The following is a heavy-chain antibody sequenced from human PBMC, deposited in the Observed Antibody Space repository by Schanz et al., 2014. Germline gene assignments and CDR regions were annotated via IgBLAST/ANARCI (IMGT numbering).Heavy chain of an antibody. V-gene: IGHV3-11*05. CDR3: AKVAPAATYLDS. D-gene: IGHD2-2*01. CDR1: GLTFSDYY. Sequence: PGGSLRLSCAASGLTFSDYYMSWIRQAPGKGLEWVSDISDSGDSTHYADSVKGRFTISRDNGKNSLYLQMNSLSAEDTAVYYCAKVAPAATYLDSWGLGTLVIVSS. CDR2: ISDSGDST. J-gene: IGHJ4*02.